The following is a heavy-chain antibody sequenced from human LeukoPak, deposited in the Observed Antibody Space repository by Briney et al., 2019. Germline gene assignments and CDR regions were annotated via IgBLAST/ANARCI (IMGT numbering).Heavy chain of an antibody. CDR2: IYYSGST. CDR1: GGSISSYY. CDR3: ARGSYGYLNWFDP. D-gene: IGHD3-16*01. V-gene: IGHV4-59*01. Sequence: PSETLSLTCTVSGGSISSYYWSWIRQPPGKGLEWIGYIYYSGSTNYNPSLKSRVTISVDTSKNQFSPKLSSVTAADTAVYYCARGSYGYLNWFDPWGQGTLVTVST. J-gene: IGHJ5*02.